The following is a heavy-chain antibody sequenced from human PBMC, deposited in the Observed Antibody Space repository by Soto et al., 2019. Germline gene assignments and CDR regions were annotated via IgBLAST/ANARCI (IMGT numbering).Heavy chain of an antibody. CDR2: IYYSGST. D-gene: IGHD3-10*01. J-gene: IGHJ5*02. V-gene: IGHV4-31*03. CDR3: AREVPPPITMVRGVIITPPNWFAP. CDR1: GGSISSGGYY. Sequence: SETLSLSCTVSGGSISSGGYYWSWIRQHPGKGLEWIGYIYYSGSTYYNPSLKSRVTISVDTSKNQFSLKLSSVTAADTAVYYCAREVPPPITMVRGVIITPPNWFAPWGQGTLVTVSS.